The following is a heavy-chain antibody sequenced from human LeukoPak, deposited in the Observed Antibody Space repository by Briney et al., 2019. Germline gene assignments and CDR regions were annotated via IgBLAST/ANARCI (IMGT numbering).Heavy chain of an antibody. V-gene: IGHV1-2*02. CDR3: ASGVTTTIHPIY. CDR1: GYTFTRYY. D-gene: IGHD4-17*01. J-gene: IGHJ4*02. Sequence: GPVKASCKASGYTFTRYYMHWVRQAHGHRVKWRGWINPNSGGTNYAQKFQGRVAMTRDTSNSTAYMELSRLRSDDTAVYYCASGVTTTIHPIYWGQGTLVTVSS. CDR2: INPNSGGT.